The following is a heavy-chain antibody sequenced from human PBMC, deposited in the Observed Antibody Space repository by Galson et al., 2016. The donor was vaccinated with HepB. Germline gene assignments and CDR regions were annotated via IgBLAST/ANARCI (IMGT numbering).Heavy chain of an antibody. J-gene: IGHJ3*01. CDR3: AFGQSSAFGTFDV. CDR1: GFTFSSYW. CDR2: INGDGSTT. D-gene: IGHD6-25*01. Sequence: SLRLSCAASGFTFSSYWMYWVRQASGKGPVWVSRINGDGSTTNYADSMKGRFTISRDNAKNTLYLQMNSLGVEDTAMYYCAFGQSSAFGTFDVWGQGTMGTVSS. V-gene: IGHV3-74*01.